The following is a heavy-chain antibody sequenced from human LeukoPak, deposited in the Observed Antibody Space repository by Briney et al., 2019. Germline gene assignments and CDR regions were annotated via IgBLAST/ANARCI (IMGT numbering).Heavy chain of an antibody. CDR1: GFTFRSYA. CDR3: AKDSSGYYPATSDY. V-gene: IGHV3-23*01. D-gene: IGHD3-22*01. CDR2: ISGIDGST. Sequence: PGGSLRLSCTASGFTFRSYAMSWVRQTPGKGLEWVSSISGIDGSTYYADSVKGRFTISRDNSKNTLYLQMNSLRAEDTAVYYCAKDSSGYYPATSDYWGQGTLVTVSS. J-gene: IGHJ4*02.